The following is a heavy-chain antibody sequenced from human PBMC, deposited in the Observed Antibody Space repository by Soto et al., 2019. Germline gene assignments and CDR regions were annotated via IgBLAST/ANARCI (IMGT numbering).Heavy chain of an antibody. V-gene: IGHV4-39*01. CDR2: ILYDGYT. J-gene: IGHJ4*02. CDR1: GDSISGSPYF. D-gene: IGHD6-13*01. CDR3: ARLQAAVPHY. Sequence: QLQLQESGPGLVMPSETLSLTCTVSGDSISGSPYFWGWIRQPPGKRLEWIGSILYDGYTLYTPSLRRRATISVDTSKNQFSLHLASVAAAHTATYFCARLQAAVPHYWGQGTLVTVSS.